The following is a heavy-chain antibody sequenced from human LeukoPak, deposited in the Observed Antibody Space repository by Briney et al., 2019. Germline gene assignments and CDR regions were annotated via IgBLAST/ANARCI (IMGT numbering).Heavy chain of an antibody. Sequence: GGSLRLSCAASGFTVSSKYMNWVRQAPGKGLEWVSAFSGSGGSTYYADSVKGRFTISRDNSKNTLYLQMNSLRAEDTAVYYCAKAPITMIVVVTFDYWGQGTLVTVSS. V-gene: IGHV3-23*01. J-gene: IGHJ4*02. D-gene: IGHD3-22*01. CDR1: GFTVSSKY. CDR3: AKAPITMIVVVTFDY. CDR2: FSGSGGST.